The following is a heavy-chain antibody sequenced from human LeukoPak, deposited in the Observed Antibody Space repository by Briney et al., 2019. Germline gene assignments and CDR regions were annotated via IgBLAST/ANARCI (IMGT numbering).Heavy chain of an antibody. D-gene: IGHD3-22*01. V-gene: IGHV3-30-3*01. J-gene: IGHJ4*02. CDR1: GFTFSSYA. CDR3: ARAEYYYDSSGHDY. CDR2: ISYDGSNK. Sequence: GRSLRLSCAASGFTFSSYAMHWVRQAPGKGLEWVAVISYDGSNKYYADSVKGRLTISRDNYKNTLYLQMNSLRAEDTAVYYCARAEYYYDSSGHDYWGQGTLVTVPS.